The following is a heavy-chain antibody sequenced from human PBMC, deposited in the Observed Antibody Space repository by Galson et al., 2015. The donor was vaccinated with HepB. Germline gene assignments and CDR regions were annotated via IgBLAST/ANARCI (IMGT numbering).Heavy chain of an antibody. CDR2: ISSASSYI. CDR3: SGDWQWLVPSFDF. D-gene: IGHD6-19*01. J-gene: IGHJ4*02. CDR1: GFTFNTYS. V-gene: IGHV3-21*01. Sequence: SLRLSCAASGFTFNTYSMNWVRQAPGKGLEWVSSISSASSYIYYADSVKGRFTISRDNAKSSLYLQMNSLRAEDTAVYYLSGDWQWLVPSFDFWGQGTLVTRSS.